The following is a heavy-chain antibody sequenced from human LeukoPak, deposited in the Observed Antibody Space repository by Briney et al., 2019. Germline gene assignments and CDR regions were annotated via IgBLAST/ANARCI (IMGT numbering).Heavy chain of an antibody. J-gene: IGHJ2*01. CDR2: ISSGSDYT. V-gene: IGHV3-23*01. CDR3: AKIGVTGKWYYDI. CDR1: GFSFSSHG. D-gene: IGHD7-27*01. Sequence: GGSLRLSCAASGFSFSSHGMSWVRQAPGKGPEWVSSISSGSDYTFYADSVKGRFIVSRDNSKNTLYLQMYSLRAGDTAVYYCAKIGVTGKWYYDIWGRGTLVTVSS.